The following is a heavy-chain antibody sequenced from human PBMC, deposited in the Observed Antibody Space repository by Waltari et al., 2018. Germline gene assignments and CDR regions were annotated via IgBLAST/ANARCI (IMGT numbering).Heavy chain of an antibody. J-gene: IGHJ3*02. V-gene: IGHV3-23*01. CDR1: GFTFSSYV. Sequence: EVQLLESGGGLVQPGGSLRLSCAASGFTFSSYVMSWVRQAPGKGLEWVSAISGSGRSTYYAGSVKGRFSISRDNSKNTLYLQMDSLRAEDTAVYYCAKDLFDSSGYYHYDSFDIWGQGTMVTVSS. D-gene: IGHD3-22*01. CDR2: ISGSGRST. CDR3: AKDLFDSSGYYHYDSFDI.